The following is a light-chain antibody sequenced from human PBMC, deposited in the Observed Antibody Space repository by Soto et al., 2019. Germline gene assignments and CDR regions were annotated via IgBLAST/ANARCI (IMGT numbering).Light chain of an antibody. CDR1: QSVSSSY. J-gene: IGKJ2*01. CDR3: QQYGSSGT. CDR2: GAS. V-gene: IGKV3-20*01. Sequence: EIVLTQSPGTLSLSPGERATLSCRASQSVSSSYLAWYQQKPGQAPRLLIYGASSRATGIPDRFSGSGSGTDFTLTISRLEPEDFAVYYCQQYGSSGTSGQGTKLEIK.